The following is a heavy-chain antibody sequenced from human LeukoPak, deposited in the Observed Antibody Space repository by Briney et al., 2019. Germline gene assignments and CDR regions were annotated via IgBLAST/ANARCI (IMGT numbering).Heavy chain of an antibody. D-gene: IGHD3-3*01. V-gene: IGHV3-66*02. CDR2: IYSGGNT. Sequence: QPGGSLRLSCAASGFTVSRNYMSWVRQAPGKGLEWVSVIYSGGNTYYADSVKGRFTISRDNSKNTLYLQMNSLRAEDTAVYYCARDFRPRRRSIFKPMDYYYGMDVWGQGATVTVSS. J-gene: IGHJ6*02. CDR1: GFTVSRNY. CDR3: ARDFRPRRRSIFKPMDYYYGMDV.